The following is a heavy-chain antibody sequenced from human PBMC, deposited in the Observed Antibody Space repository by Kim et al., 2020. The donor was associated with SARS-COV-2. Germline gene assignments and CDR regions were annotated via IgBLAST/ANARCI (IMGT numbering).Heavy chain of an antibody. Sequence: SVKVSCKASGGTFSSYAISWVRQAPGQGLEWMGGIIPIFGTANYAQKFQGRVTITADESTSTAYMELSSLRSEDTAVYYCASTPRGSYWDYFDYWGQGTLVTVSS. V-gene: IGHV1-69*13. J-gene: IGHJ4*02. CDR3: ASTPRGSYWDYFDY. D-gene: IGHD1-26*01. CDR1: GGTFSSYA. CDR2: IIPIFGTA.